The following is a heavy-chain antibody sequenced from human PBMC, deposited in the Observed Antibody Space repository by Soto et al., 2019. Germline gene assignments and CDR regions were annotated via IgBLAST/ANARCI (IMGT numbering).Heavy chain of an antibody. V-gene: IGHV5-51*01. J-gene: IGHJ4*02. D-gene: IGHD6-25*01. CDR2: IFPGDSDT. CDR1: GYTFTTSW. Sequence: GGSLRLSCKAAGYTFTTSWIGWVRQVPGKGLEWMGVIFPGDSDTRYSPSFEGHVSISADKSITSAYLGWSTLKASDTAIYYCAAGSDYGGAFLYWGQGSLVTVSS. CDR3: AAGSDYGGAFLY.